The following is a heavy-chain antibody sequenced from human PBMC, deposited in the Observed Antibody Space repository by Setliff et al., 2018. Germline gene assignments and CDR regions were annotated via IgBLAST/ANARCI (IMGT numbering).Heavy chain of an antibody. CDR2: INHSRST. CDR3: AVAVAGLSYYYYGMDV. J-gene: IGHJ6*02. CDR1: GGSFSAYY. V-gene: IGHV4-34*01. D-gene: IGHD6-19*01. Sequence: PSETLSLTCAVYGGSFSAYYWSWIRQPPGKGLEWIGEINHSRSTNYNPSLKSRVTISVDTSKNQFSLKLSSVTAADTAAYYCAVAVAGLSYYYYGMDVWGQGTTVTVSS.